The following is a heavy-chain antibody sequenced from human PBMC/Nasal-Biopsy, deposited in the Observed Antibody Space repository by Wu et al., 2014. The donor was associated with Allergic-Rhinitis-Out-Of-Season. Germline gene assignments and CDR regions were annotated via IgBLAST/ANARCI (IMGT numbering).Heavy chain of an antibody. CDR2: ISFDGNDK. J-gene: IGHJ6*02. CDR1: GFTFSDHY. V-gene: IGHV3-30*03. CDR3: ARDYCSSTTCYGTQLHYYYYGMDV. Sequence: LRLSCAASGFTFSDHYMDWVRQAPGKGLEWVAIISFDGNDKYEADSLKGRFTISRDNSNNTLYLQMNSLRAEDTALYFCARDYCSSTTCYGTQLHYYYYGMDVWVQG. D-gene: IGHD2-2*01.